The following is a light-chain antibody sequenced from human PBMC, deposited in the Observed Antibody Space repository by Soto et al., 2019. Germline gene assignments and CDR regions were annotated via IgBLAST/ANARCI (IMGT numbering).Light chain of an antibody. CDR2: EVS. CDR3: SSYTTSSTRV. CDR1: SSDVGGYKF. Sequence: QSALTQPASVSGSPGQSITISCTGTSSDVGGYKFVSWYQQHPGKAPKLMIYEVSNRPSGGSNRFSGSKSGNTASLTISGLQAEDEADYYCSSYTTSSTRVFGGGTQLTVL. J-gene: IGLJ3*02. V-gene: IGLV2-14*01.